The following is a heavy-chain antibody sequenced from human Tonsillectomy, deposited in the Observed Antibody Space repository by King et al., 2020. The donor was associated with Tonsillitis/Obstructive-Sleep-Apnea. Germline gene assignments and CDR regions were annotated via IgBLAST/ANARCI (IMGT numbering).Heavy chain of an antibody. J-gene: IGHJ6*02. V-gene: IGHV3-15*07. CDR1: GFTFNTAW. Sequence: VQLVESGGDLVKPGGSLRLSCAASGFTFNTAWMNWVRQAPGKGLQWVGRIKSNADGGTADYATPVKGRFIISRDDSKKTLYLHMTSLKTEDTALYYCTTDPDVVHGLDVWGQGTTVTVS. D-gene: IGHD2-21*01. CDR3: TTDPDVVHGLDV. CDR2: IKSNADGGTA.